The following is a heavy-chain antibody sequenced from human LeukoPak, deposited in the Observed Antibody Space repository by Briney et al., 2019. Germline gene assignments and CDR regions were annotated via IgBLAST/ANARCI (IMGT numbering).Heavy chain of an antibody. J-gene: IGHJ4*02. V-gene: IGHV4-39*07. CDR3: ARGYDILTGYYIRFRGIDY. D-gene: IGHD3-9*01. Sequence: SETLSLTCTVSGGSISSSSYYWGWIRQPPGKGLEWIGSIYYRGSTYYNPSLKSRVTISVDTSKNQFSLKLSSVTAADTAVYYCARGYDILTGYYIRFRGIDYWGQGTLVTVPS. CDR2: IYYRGST. CDR1: GGSISSSSYY.